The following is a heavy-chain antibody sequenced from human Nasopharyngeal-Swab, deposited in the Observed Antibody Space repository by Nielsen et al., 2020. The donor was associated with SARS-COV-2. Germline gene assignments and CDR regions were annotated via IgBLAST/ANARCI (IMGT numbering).Heavy chain of an antibody. J-gene: IGHJ4*02. V-gene: IGHV3-48*04. CDR2: ISSSGSTR. CDR3: ARDYCSSTSCYDY. D-gene: IGHD2-2*01. Sequence: GESLKISCAASGFTLSSYSMTWVRQAPGKGLEWVSYISSSGSTRYYADSVKGRFTISRDNAKNSLYLQMNSLRAEDTAVYYCARDYCSSTSCYDYWGQGTLVTVSS. CDR1: GFTLSSYS.